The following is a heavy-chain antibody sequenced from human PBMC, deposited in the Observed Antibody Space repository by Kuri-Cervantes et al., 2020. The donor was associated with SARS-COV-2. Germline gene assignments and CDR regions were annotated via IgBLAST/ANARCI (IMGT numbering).Heavy chain of an antibody. CDR1: GLTFSSYS. V-gene: IGHV3-21*01. CDR2: ISSSSSYI. D-gene: IGHD1-20*01. CDR3: ARGNNWNVYDPTYFDY. J-gene: IGHJ4*02. Sequence: GGSLRLSCAASGLTFSSYSMNWVRQAPGKGLEWVSSISSSSSYIYYADSVKGRFTISRDNAKNSLYLQMNSLRAEDTAVYYCARGNNWNVYDPTYFDYWGQGTLVTVSS.